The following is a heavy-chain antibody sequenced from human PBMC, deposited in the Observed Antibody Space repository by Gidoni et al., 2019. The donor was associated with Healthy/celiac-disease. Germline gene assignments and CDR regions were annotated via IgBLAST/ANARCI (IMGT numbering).Heavy chain of an antibody. CDR3: ATVKGYNWNYGGGVAFDI. V-gene: IGHV1-24*01. Sequence: QVQLVQSGAEVKKPGASVKVSCKVSGYTLTELSMHWVRQAPGKGLEGMGGFDPEDGETIYAQKFQGRVTMTEDTSTDTAYMELSSLRSEDTAVYYCATVKGYNWNYGGGVAFDIWGQGTMVTVSS. CDR2: FDPEDGET. D-gene: IGHD1-7*01. J-gene: IGHJ3*02. CDR1: GYTLTELS.